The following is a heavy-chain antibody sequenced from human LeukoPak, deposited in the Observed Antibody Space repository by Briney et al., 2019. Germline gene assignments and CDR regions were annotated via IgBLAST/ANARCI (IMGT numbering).Heavy chain of an antibody. CDR1: GGSISSGGYY. Sequence: SETLSLTCTVSGGSISSGGYYWSWIRQHPGKGLEWIGYIYYSGSTYYNPSLKSRVTISVDTSKNQFSLNLRSMTVADTAVYYCARQHCSGGRCFYNDYWGQGTLVTVSS. CDR2: IYYSGST. D-gene: IGHD2-15*01. J-gene: IGHJ4*02. V-gene: IGHV4-31*03. CDR3: ARQHCSGGRCFYNDY.